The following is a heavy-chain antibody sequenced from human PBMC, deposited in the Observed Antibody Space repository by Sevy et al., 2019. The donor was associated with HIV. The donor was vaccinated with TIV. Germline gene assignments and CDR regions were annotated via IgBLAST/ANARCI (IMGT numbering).Heavy chain of an antibody. J-gene: IGHJ6*02. D-gene: IGHD2-15*01. V-gene: IGHV3-30*04. CDR2: ISYDGKNY. CDR1: GFTFSIYA. CDR3: ARVKTTDYCSGGTCYSDYYGMDV. Sequence: GGSLRLSCAASGFTFSIYAMHWVRQAPGKGLEGVALISYDGKNYYYADSVKGRFTISRDTSKNTLYLQMNSLRREDTAFYYCARVKTTDYCSGGTCYSDYYGMDVWGQGTTVTVSS.